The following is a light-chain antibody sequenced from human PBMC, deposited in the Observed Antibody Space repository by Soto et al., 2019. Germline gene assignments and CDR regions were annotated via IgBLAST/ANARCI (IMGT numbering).Light chain of an antibody. Sequence: QSVLTQPASVSGSPGQSITISCTGTSGDVSGYNYVSWYQHHPGKAPKLMIFDVSNRPSGVSARFSGSKSGNTASLTISGLQAEDEADYYCSSYTSTNPLYVFGTGTKVTVL. J-gene: IGLJ1*01. CDR1: SGDVSGYNY. CDR2: DVS. CDR3: SSYTSTNPLYV. V-gene: IGLV2-14*03.